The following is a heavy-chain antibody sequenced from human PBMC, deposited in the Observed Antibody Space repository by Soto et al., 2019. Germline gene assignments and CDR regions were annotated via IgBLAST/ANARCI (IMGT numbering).Heavy chain of an antibody. CDR2: INHSGST. V-gene: IGHV4-34*01. J-gene: IGHJ5*02. Sequence: SETLSLTCAVYGGSFSGYYWSWIRQPPGKGLEWIGEINHSGSTNYNPSLKSRVTISVDTSKNQFSLKLSSVTAADTAVYYCARGAQYRRRGFVYWFDPWGQGTLVTVSS. D-gene: IGHD4-4*01. CDR3: ARGAQYRRRGFVYWFDP. CDR1: GGSFSGYY.